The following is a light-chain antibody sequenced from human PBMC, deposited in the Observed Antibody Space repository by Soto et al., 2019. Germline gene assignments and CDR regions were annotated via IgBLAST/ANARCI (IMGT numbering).Light chain of an antibody. CDR1: QGIKRW. CDR2: AAS. Sequence: DIQMPQSPSSVSASVGHIFTITCRASQGIKRWLAWYQKKQGRAPKLLIYAASSLQNGVPSRLRGSEYGTDFTITISNLQYEDCAIYLCQQDNSFTITFGQGTRLEIK. V-gene: IGKV1-12*01. CDR3: QQDNSFTIT. J-gene: IGKJ5*01.